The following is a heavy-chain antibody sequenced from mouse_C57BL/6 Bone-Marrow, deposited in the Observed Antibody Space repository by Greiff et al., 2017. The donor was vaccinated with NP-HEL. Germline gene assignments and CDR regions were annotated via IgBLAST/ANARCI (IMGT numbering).Heavy chain of an antibody. CDR2: IDPEDGDT. J-gene: IGHJ4*01. CDR1: GFNIKDYY. D-gene: IGHD3-3*01. Sequence: EVKLMESGAELVKPGASVKLSCTASGFNIKDYYMHWVKQRTEQGLEWIGRIDPEDGDTKYAPKFQGKATITADTSSNTAYLQLSSLTSEDTAVYYCARSFGWPYYAMDYWGQGTSVTVSS. V-gene: IGHV14-2*01. CDR3: ARSFGWPYYAMDY.